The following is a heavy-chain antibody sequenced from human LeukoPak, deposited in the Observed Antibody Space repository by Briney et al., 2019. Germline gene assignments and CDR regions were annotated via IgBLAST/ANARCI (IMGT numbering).Heavy chain of an antibody. CDR3: ARDLTTTVGRWGVAGAPRRAFDI. D-gene: IGHD4/OR15-4a*01. Sequence: SETLSLTCAVYGGSFSGYYWSWIRQPPGKGLEWIGEMNERGNTNYNPSLKSRVTISVDTPKKQFSLKLKSVTAADTAVYYCARDLTTTVGRWGVAGAPRRAFDIWGQGTMVTVSS. V-gene: IGHV4-34*01. CDR1: GGSFSGYY. J-gene: IGHJ3*02. CDR2: MNERGNT.